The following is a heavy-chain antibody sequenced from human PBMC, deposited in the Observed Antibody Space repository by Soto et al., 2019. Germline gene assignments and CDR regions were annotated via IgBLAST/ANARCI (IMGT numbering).Heavy chain of an antibody. J-gene: IGHJ5*02. V-gene: IGHV4-4*07. Sequence: PSETLSLTCIVSGGSISEKYWNWVRQPPGKGLEWIGLIFANGHTDYNPSLKSRVTMSVDASKNQFSLRLTSMTAAATAVYYCVASLAASGLNWLDPWGRGTLVTVS. D-gene: IGHD6-13*01. CDR3: VASLAASGLNWLDP. CDR2: IFANGHT. CDR1: GGSISEKY.